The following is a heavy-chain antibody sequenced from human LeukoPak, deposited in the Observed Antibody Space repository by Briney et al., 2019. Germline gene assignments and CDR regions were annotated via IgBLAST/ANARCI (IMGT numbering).Heavy chain of an antibody. V-gene: IGHV4-61*02. D-gene: IGHD2-21*01. CDR2: IYTSRTT. J-gene: IGHJ4*02. CDR3: ARLVRGSASYFDH. Sequence: PSETLSLTCTVSGDSISSSSYYWSWIRQPAGKGLEWIGRIYTSRTTNYNPSLASRVTMSIDTSKNQFSLKLTSVTAADTAVYYCARLVRGSASYFDHWGQGTPVTVSS. CDR1: GDSISSSSYY.